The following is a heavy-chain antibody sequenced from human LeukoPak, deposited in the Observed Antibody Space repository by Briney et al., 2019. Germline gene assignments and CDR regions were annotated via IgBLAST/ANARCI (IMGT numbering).Heavy chain of an antibody. J-gene: IGHJ4*02. D-gene: IGHD5-24*01. CDR3: ARGSGYSYNNYFDY. CDR2: ISYDGNNQ. V-gene: IGHV3-30*04. Sequence: GRSLRLSCAASGFTFRSYAVHWVRQAPGKGLEWVSIISYDGNNQYYADSVRGRFTISRDNSQNTVSLQMNSLRAEDTAVYYCARGSGYSYNNYFDYWGQGSLDTVSS. CDR1: GFTFRSYA.